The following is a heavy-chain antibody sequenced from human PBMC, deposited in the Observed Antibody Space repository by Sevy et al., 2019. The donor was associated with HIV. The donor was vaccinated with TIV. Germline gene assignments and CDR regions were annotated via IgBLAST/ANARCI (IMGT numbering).Heavy chain of an antibody. CDR1: GFTFSNAW. CDR3: TTDSKKRRLSALLDY. V-gene: IGHV3-15*01. CDR2: IKSKNVGGTT. J-gene: IGHJ4*02. Sequence: GGSLRLSCAASGFTFSNAWMSWVRQAPGKGLEWVGRIKSKNVGGTTDYAGPRKGRITISREDSKNTLYLQMNRLKTEDTSIYYCTTDSKKRRLSALLDYWGQGTLVSVSS.